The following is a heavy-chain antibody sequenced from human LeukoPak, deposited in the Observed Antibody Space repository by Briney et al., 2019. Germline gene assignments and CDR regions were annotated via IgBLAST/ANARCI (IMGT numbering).Heavy chain of an antibody. Sequence: GGSLRLSCAASGFTFSSYWMSWVRQAPGKGLEWVANIKQDGSEKYYVDSVKGRFTISRDNAKNSLYLQMNSLRAEDTAVYYCARDGLAVAGTAYDYWGQGTLVTVSS. CDR3: ARDGLAVAGTAYDY. D-gene: IGHD6-19*01. CDR2: IKQDGSEK. J-gene: IGHJ4*02. V-gene: IGHV3-7*01. CDR1: GFTFSSYW.